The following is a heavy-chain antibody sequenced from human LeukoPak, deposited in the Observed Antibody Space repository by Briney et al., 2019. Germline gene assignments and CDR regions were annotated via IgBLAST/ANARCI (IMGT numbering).Heavy chain of an antibody. V-gene: IGHV3-30*18. J-gene: IGHJ4*02. Sequence: GRSLRLSCAASGFTFSSYGMHWVRQAPGKGLEWVAVISYDGSNKYYADSVKGRFTISRDNSKNTLYLQMNSLRAEDTAVYYCAKDDLNYDNSGCLDYWGQGTLVTVAS. CDR2: ISYDGSNK. CDR1: GFTFSSYG. CDR3: AKDDLNYDNSGCLDY. D-gene: IGHD3-22*01.